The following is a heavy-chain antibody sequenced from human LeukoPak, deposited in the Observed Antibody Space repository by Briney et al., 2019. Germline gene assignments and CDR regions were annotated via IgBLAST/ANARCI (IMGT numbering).Heavy chain of an antibody. CDR3: ARLPLEYCSGGSCYSGDY. D-gene: IGHD2-15*01. V-gene: IGHV3-64*01. Sequence: GGSLRLSCAASGFTFSSYVMHWVRQAPGKGLEYVSGISGNGGSTYYANSVKGRFTISRDNSKNTLYLQMGSLRAEDTAVYYCARLPLEYCSGGSCYSGDYWGQGTLVTVSS. CDR2: ISGNGGST. CDR1: GFTFSSYV. J-gene: IGHJ4*02.